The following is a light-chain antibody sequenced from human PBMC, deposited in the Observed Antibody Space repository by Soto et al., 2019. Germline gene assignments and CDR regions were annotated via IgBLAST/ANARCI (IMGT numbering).Light chain of an antibody. CDR3: QQYGSSSFT. CDR1: QSVSSSY. CDR2: ATS. V-gene: IGKV3-20*01. J-gene: IGKJ2*01. Sequence: EIVLTQSPGTLSLSSGEIATLSCRASQSVSSSYLAWYQQKPGQAPRLFVYATSSRATGIPDRFSGSGSGTDFTLTISRLEPEDFAVYYCQQYGSSSFTFGQWTKLEIK.